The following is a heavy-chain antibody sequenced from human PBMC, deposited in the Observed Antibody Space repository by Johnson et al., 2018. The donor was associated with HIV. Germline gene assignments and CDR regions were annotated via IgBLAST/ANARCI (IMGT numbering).Heavy chain of an antibody. CDR3: AKDKSIVGATSNAFDI. D-gene: IGHD1-26*01. V-gene: IGHV3-20*04. CDR1: GFTLHDYD. Sequence: VQLVESGGGVVRPGGSLRLSCAASGFTLHDYDMSWVRQAPGKGLEWVSGFYRNGGSTGYAASVKGRFTISRDRSQNTVYLHMNSLRAEDTAVYYCAKDKSIVGATSNAFDIWGQGTMVTVSS. CDR2: FYRNGGST. J-gene: IGHJ3*02.